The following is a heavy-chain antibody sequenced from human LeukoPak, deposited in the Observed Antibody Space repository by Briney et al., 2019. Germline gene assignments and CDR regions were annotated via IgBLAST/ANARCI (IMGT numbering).Heavy chain of an antibody. V-gene: IGHV3-30*07. D-gene: IGHD1-26*01. CDR3: AKDVEASFDY. CDR1: GFSFRCYN. J-gene: IGHJ4*02. Sequence: PGRSLRLSCAASGFSFRCYNVHWVRQAPGKGPDWVASLSHDGSNKYYADSVKGPVTISRDNSKNTLYLQMNSLRAEDTAVYYCAKDVEASFDYWGQGTLVTVSS. CDR2: LSHDGSNK.